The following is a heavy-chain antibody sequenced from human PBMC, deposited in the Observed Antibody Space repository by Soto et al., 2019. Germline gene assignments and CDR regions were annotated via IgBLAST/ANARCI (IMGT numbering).Heavy chain of an antibody. V-gene: IGHV3-9*01. D-gene: IGHD5-18*01. CDR2: ISWNSGII. CDR1: GFTFDDYA. Sequence: DVQLVESGGGLVQPGRSLRLSCAASGFTFDDYAMNWVRQAPGKGLEWVSGISWNSGIIDYAVSVKGRVTISRDNAKNSLYLQMNSLRAEDTALYYCAKGYSYGVLEPLGYWGQGTLVTVSS. J-gene: IGHJ4*02. CDR3: AKGYSYGVLEPLGY.